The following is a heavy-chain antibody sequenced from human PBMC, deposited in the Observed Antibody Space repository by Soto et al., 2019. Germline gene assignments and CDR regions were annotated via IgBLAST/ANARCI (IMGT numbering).Heavy chain of an antibody. Sequence: PGGSLRLSCTASGFIFRSYGMHWVRQAPGKGLEWVAFISNDGGNEYYVDSVKGRFTISRDNSRNKLYLQMNSLRADDTALYSCAKATYGYAYVEFWGQGTRVNVSS. J-gene: IGHJ4*02. V-gene: IGHV3-30*18. CDR2: ISNDGGNE. D-gene: IGHD2-15*01. CDR1: GFIFRSYG. CDR3: AKATYGYAYVEF.